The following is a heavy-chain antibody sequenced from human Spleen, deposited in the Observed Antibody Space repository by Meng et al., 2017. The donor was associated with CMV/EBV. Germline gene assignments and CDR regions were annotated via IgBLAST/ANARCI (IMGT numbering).Heavy chain of an antibody. CDR2: IDTYGTVT. Sequence: VHWVGCGGVFVRPGRSLRLSCADAGFTFSDYWMPWVRQAPGEGPVWVSRIDTYGTVTSYAESVRGRFTISRDNSKKTLYLQMNDLRAGDSGVYYCVRDLVGNRDSWGHGTLVTVSS. V-gene: IGHV3-74*03. J-gene: IGHJ5*01. CDR1: GFTFSDYW. D-gene: IGHD1-14*01. CDR3: VRDLVGNRDS.